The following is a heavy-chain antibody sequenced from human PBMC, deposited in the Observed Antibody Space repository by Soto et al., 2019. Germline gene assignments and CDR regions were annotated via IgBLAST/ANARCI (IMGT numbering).Heavy chain of an antibody. D-gene: IGHD1-7*01. J-gene: IGHJ6*03. CDR1: GFTFSSYG. CDR3: AKVKLELRNYYYYYYMDV. CDR2: ISYDGSNK. V-gene: IGHV3-30*18. Sequence: GGSLRLSCAASGFTFSSYGMHWVRQAPGKGLEWVAVISYDGSNKYYADSVKGRFTISRDNSKNTLYLQMNSLRAEDTAVYYCAKVKLELRNYYYYYYMDVWGKGTTVTVSS.